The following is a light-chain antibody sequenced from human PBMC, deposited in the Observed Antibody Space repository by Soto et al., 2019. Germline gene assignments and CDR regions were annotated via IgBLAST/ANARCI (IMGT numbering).Light chain of an antibody. Sequence: DIQMTQSPSSLSASVGDRVTITCRASQSISSYLNWYQQKPGKAPKLLIYDASTLEGGVPSRFSGSGSGTDFTLKISRVEAEDVGVYYCMQPLQSWTFGQGTKVDIK. CDR3: MQPLQSWT. V-gene: IGKV1-39*01. CDR2: DAS. J-gene: IGKJ1*01. CDR1: QSISSY.